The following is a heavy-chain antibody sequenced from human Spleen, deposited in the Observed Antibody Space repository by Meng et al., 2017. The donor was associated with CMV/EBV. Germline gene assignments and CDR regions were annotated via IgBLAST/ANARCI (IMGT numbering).Heavy chain of an antibody. J-gene: IGHJ5*02. V-gene: IGHV3-23*01. CDR2: ISGSGGST. Sequence: GESLKISCAASGFTFSSYAMSWVRQAPGKGLEWVSAISGSGGSTYYADSVKGRFTISRDNSKNTLYLQMNSLRAEDAAVYYCAKGAPHWFDPWGQGTLVTVSS. CDR3: AKGAPHWFDP. CDR1: GFTFSSYA. D-gene: IGHD3-16*01.